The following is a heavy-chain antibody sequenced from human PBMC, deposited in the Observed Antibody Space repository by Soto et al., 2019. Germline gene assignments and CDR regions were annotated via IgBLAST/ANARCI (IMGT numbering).Heavy chain of an antibody. Sequence: QVQLQESGPGLVKPSETLSLTCTVSGGSLSTYYWSWIRQPPGKGLEWIGYIYYSGSTNYNPSLKSRVIISVDTSKNQFALKLTSVTGADTAVYYCARDRVGAVAGGDAFDIWGQGTMVTVSS. D-gene: IGHD6-19*01. CDR2: IYYSGST. V-gene: IGHV4-59*01. J-gene: IGHJ3*02. CDR1: GGSLSTYY. CDR3: ARDRVGAVAGGDAFDI.